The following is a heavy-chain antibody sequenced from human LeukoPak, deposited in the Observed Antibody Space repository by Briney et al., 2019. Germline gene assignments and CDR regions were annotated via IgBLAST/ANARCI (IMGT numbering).Heavy chain of an antibody. D-gene: IGHD2-2*01. CDR3: AKLSRYANDY. Sequence: GGSLRLSCAASGFTFSSYWMYCVRQAPGKGLVWVSRINSDGSSTSYADSVKGRFTISRDNAKNTLYLQMNSLRAEDTAVYYCAKLSRYANDYWGQGTLVTVSS. V-gene: IGHV3-74*01. CDR2: INSDGSST. CDR1: GFTFSSYW. J-gene: IGHJ4*02.